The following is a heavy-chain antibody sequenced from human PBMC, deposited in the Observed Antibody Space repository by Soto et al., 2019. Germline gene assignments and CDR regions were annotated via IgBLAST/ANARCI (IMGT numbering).Heavy chain of an antibody. V-gene: IGHV3-74*01. D-gene: IGHD2-15*01. Sequence: HPGGSLRLSCAASGFTFSSHWMHWVRQAPGKGLVWVSRINNDGSSIIYADSVKGRFTLSRDNAKNTLYLQMNSLRAEDTAVYYCARVGSSGGGSYFDSWGQGALVTVSS. CDR2: INNDGSSI. CDR3: ARVGSSGGGSYFDS. CDR1: GFTFSSHW. J-gene: IGHJ4*02.